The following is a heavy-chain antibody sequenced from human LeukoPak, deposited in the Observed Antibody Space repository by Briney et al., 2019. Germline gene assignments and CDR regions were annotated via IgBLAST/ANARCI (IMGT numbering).Heavy chain of an antibody. J-gene: IGHJ5*02. D-gene: IGHD4-17*01. CDR2: ISAYNGNT. V-gene: IGHV1-18*01. CDR3: ARYDDYVKLFDP. Sequence: ASVKVSCKASGGTFSSYAISWVRQAPGQGLEWMGWISAYNGNTNYAQKLQGRVTMTTDTSTSTAYMELRSLRSDDTAVYYCARYDDYVKLFDPWGQGTLVTVSS. CDR1: GGTFSSYA.